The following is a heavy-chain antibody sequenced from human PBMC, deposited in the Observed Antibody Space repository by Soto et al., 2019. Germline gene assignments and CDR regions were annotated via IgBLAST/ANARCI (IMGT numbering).Heavy chain of an antibody. CDR3: AARYCTSTTCFPFDS. D-gene: IGHD2-2*01. CDR2: INPNSRAT. V-gene: IGHV1-2*02. CDR1: GNTFTAYF. Sequence: SVKVSCKASGNTFTAYFIHWVRQAPGQGLEWMGWINPNSRATKYAQKFQGRVTMTRGTSISSVYMDLSRLTSDDTATYYCAARYCTSTTCFPFDSWGQGTLVTVSS. J-gene: IGHJ4*02.